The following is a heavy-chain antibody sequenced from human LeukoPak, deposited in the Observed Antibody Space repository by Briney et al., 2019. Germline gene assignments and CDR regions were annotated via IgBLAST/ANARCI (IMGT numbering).Heavy chain of an antibody. J-gene: IGHJ4*02. D-gene: IGHD5-18*01. V-gene: IGHV3-30*04. Sequence: GGSLRLSCAASGFTFSSYAMHWVRQAPGKGLEWVAVISSDGSNKYYADSMKGRFTISRDNSKNTLYLQMNSLRGEDTAVYSCARVIYSYGQGFDYWGQGTLVTVSS. CDR2: ISSDGSNK. CDR1: GFTFSSYA. CDR3: ARVIYSYGQGFDY.